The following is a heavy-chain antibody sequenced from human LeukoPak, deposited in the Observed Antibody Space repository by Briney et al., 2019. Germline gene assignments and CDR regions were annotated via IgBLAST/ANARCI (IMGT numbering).Heavy chain of an antibody. V-gene: IGHV1-2*02. CDR2: INPNSGGT. CDR1: GYTFTGYY. Sequence: ASVKVSCKASGYTFTGYYMHWVRQAPGQGLEWMGWINPNSGGTNYAQKFQGRVTMTRDTSISTAYMELSRLRSDDTAVYYCASDVGRSESSPSYSFDYWGQGTLVAVSS. D-gene: IGHD6-25*01. CDR3: ASDVGRSESSPSYSFDY. J-gene: IGHJ4*02.